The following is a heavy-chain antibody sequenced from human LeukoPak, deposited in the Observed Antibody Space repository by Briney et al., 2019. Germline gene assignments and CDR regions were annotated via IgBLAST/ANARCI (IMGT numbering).Heavy chain of an antibody. Sequence: GGTLSLSCAASGCTFSSYSMSWVRQAPGKGLEWGSYINSSSSTIYYADSVKGRVTISRDNAKNSLYLQMISLRAEDTAVYYCASEPGCIISWYCFDYWGQGTLVTVSS. CDR2: INSSSSTI. J-gene: IGHJ4*02. CDR1: GCTFSSYS. V-gene: IGHV3-48*04. CDR3: ASEPGCIISWYCFDY. D-gene: IGHD6-13*01.